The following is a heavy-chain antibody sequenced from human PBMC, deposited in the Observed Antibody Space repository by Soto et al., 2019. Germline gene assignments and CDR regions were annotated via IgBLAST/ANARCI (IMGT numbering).Heavy chain of an antibody. V-gene: IGHV1-18*01. CDR1: GYTFTSYG. CDR2: ISAYNGNT. CDR3: GSLRFQYSFDY. Sequence: QGQLVQSGAEVKKHGASVTVSCKASGYTFTSYGISWLRQPPGQALEWMGCISAYNGNTNYAQKLQGRVTMTTDTSTSSAYMELRSLRSDDTAVFYWGSLRFQYSFDYLGQGTLVTVSS. D-gene: IGHD2-21*01. J-gene: IGHJ4*02.